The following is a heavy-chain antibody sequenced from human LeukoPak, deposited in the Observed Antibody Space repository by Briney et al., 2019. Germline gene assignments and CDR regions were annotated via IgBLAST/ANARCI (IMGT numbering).Heavy chain of an antibody. Sequence: PGGSLRLSCAASGFTFSSSWMSWVRQAPGKGLEWVANIKQDGSEKYYVDSVKGRFTISRDNSKNTLYLQMNSLRAEDTAVYYCAKVKPYWYFDLWGRGTLVTVSS. CDR3: AKVKPYWYFDL. V-gene: IGHV3-7*05. CDR1: GFTFSSSW. J-gene: IGHJ2*01. CDR2: IKQDGSEK.